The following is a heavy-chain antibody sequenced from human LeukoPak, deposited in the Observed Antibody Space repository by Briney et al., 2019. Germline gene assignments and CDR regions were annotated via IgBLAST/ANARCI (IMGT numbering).Heavy chain of an antibody. V-gene: IGHV4-34*01. J-gene: IGHJ4*02. CDR1: GGSFSGYY. CDR3: ARGRPTAGTTPYDY. Sequence: SETLPLTCAVYGGSFSGYYWSWIRQPPGKGLEWIGEINHSGSTNYNPSLKSRVTISVDTSKNQFSLKLSSVTAADTAVYYCARGRPTAGTTPYDYWGQGTLVTVSS. D-gene: IGHD1-1*01. CDR2: INHSGST.